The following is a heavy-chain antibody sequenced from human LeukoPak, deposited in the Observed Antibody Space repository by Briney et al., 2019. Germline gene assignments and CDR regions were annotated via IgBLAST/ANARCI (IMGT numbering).Heavy chain of an antibody. CDR3: AKDLGAGSSPASDEVF. CDR2: IRYDGSSK. J-gene: IGHJ1*01. Sequence: PGGSLRLSCAASGFTFSSYGMHWVRQAPGKGLDWVAFIRYDGSSKHYADSVKGRFTISRDNSKNTLFLQMHSLRGEDTATYYCAKDLGAGSSPASDEVFWGQGTLVTVSS. CDR1: GFTFSSYG. D-gene: IGHD6-13*01. V-gene: IGHV3-30*02.